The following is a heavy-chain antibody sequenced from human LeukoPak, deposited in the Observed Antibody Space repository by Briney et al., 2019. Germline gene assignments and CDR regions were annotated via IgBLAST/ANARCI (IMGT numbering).Heavy chain of an antibody. Sequence: GGSLRLSCAASGFTFSSYGMHWVRQAPGKGLEWVAVISYDGSNKYYADSVKGRFTISRDNSKNTLYLQMNSLRAEDTAVYYCAREGYGGNSAHWGQGTLVTVSS. CDR2: ISYDGSNK. D-gene: IGHD4-23*01. CDR3: AREGYGGNSAH. V-gene: IGHV3-30*03. CDR1: GFTFSSYG. J-gene: IGHJ4*02.